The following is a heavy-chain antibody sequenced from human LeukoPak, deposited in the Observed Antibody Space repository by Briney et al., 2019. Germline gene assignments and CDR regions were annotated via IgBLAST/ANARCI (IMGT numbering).Heavy chain of an antibody. V-gene: IGHV3-74*01. J-gene: IGHJ3*02. CDR2: INTDGSST. CDR1: GFTFSPYW. D-gene: IGHD2-21*01. Sequence: GGSLRLSCAASGFTFSPYWMHWVRQAPGKGLVWVSRINTDGSSTSYADSVKGRFTISRDNAKNTLYLQMNSLRAEDTAVYYCAKDPGGRDWGAFDIWGQGTMVTVSS. CDR3: AKDPGGRDWGAFDI.